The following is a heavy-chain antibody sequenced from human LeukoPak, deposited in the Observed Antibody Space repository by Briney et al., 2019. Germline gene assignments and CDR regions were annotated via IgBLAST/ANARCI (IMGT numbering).Heavy chain of an antibody. D-gene: IGHD4-23*01. CDR3: ARGVLYGGNSGAFDI. CDR2: ISYDGSNK. V-gene: IGHV3-30-3*01. J-gene: IGHJ3*02. CDR1: GFTFSSYA. Sequence: GRSLRLSCAASGFTFSSYAMHWVRQAPGKGLEWVAVISYDGSNKYYADSVKGRFTISRDNAKNSLYLQMNSLRAEDTAVYYCARGVLYGGNSGAFDIWGQGTMVTVSS.